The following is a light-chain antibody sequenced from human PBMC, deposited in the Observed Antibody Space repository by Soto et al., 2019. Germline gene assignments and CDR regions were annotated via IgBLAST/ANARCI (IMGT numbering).Light chain of an antibody. J-gene: IGLJ3*02. Sequence: QSVLTQPPSASGTPGQRVTISCSGSSSNIGSEYVVWYQHLPGTAPKLPIYRNNQRPSGVPDRFAGSKSGTSASLAISGLRSEDEADYYCAARDDSLSGHWVFGGGTKVTVL. V-gene: IGLV1-47*01. CDR3: AARDDSLSGHWV. CDR2: RNN. CDR1: SSNIGSEY.